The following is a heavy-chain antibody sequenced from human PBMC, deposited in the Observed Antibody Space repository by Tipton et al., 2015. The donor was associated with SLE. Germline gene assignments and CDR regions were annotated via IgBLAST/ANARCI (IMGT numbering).Heavy chain of an antibody. V-gene: IGHV3-23*01. Sequence: SLRLSCAASGFTFDNYAMNWVRQAPGKGLEWVSTVSGSGGTTYYADSVKGRFTISRHNSKNTVFLQMNDLRVEDTAVYYCAKKYRSGWFYFGYRGQGTLVTVFS. CDR1: GFTFDNYA. J-gene: IGHJ4*02. CDR2: VSGSGGTT. D-gene: IGHD6-19*01. CDR3: AKKYRSGWFYFGY.